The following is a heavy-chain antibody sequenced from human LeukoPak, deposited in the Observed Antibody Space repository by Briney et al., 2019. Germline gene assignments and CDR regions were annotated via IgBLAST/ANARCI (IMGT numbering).Heavy chain of an antibody. V-gene: IGHV1-3*01. D-gene: IGHD3-10*01. CDR1: GYTLTSYA. CDR3: ARDSLWFGERRDAFDI. J-gene: IGHJ3*02. Sequence: ASVKVSCKASGYTLTSYAMHWVRQAPGQRLEWMGWINAGNGNTKYSQKFQGRVTITRDTSASTAYMELSSLRSEDTAVYYCARDSLWFGERRDAFDIWGQGTMVTVSS. CDR2: INAGNGNT.